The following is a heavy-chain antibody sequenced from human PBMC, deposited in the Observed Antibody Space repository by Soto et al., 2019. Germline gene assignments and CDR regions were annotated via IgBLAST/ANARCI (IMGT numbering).Heavy chain of an antibody. CDR3: ARELDCSGTSCYYFDY. V-gene: IGHV4-4*02. Sequence: QVQLQESGPGLVKPSGTLSLTCAVSSGSISSSNWWSGVRQPPGKGLEWIGEIYHSGSTNYNPSLKSRVTVSVDKSKNQFSLKLSSVTAADTAGYYCARELDCSGTSCYYFDYWGQGTLVTVPS. CDR2: IYHSGST. D-gene: IGHD2-2*01. CDR1: SGSISSSNW. J-gene: IGHJ4*02.